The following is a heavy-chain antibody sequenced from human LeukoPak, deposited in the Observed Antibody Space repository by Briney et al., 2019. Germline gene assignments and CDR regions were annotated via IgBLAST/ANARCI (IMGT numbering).Heavy chain of an antibody. Sequence: GGSLRLSRAPSGFTFSIYGMSCVRPAPGKGLEWGAGINTSGGNTYSADSVKGRFPISRDNSKNTLYLQMNSLRADDTAASYCAKDPPPVMDNAFHIWGQGKMVTVSS. J-gene: IGHJ3*02. CDR1: GFTFSIYG. CDR2: INTSGGNT. D-gene: IGHD3-16*01. V-gene: IGHV3-23*01. CDR3: AKDPPPVMDNAFHI.